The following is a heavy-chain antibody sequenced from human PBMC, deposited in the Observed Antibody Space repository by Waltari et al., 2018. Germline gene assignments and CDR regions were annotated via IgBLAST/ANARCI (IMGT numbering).Heavy chain of an antibody. Sequence: VQVVESGGRVVQPGGYLRLSCASSGFIFSDYAMQWVRQAPGKGLEWVAVITYDGTNKYYLDSVRGRFTISRDNSKNTVYLQVNSLRGEDTAVYYCARAPNAGHCGGGSCYYGDYWGQGTLVIVSS. CDR1: GFIFSDYA. V-gene: IGHV3-30*04. D-gene: IGHD2-15*01. CDR3: ARAPNAGHCGGGSCYYGDY. J-gene: IGHJ4*02. CDR2: ITYDGTNK.